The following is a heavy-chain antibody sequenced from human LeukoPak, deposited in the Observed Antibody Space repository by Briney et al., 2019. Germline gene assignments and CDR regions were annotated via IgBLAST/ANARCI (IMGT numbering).Heavy chain of an antibody. CDR1: GYTFTSYG. CDR2: ISAYNGNT. CDR3: ARGVNYYGSGSYRWGFDY. D-gene: IGHD3-10*01. Sequence: ASVKVSCKASGYTFTSYGISWVRQAPGQGLEWMGWISAYNGNTNFAQKLQGRVTMTTDTSTSIAYMELRSLRSDDTAVYYCARGVNYYGSGSYRWGFDYWGQGTLVTVSS. V-gene: IGHV1-18*01. J-gene: IGHJ4*02.